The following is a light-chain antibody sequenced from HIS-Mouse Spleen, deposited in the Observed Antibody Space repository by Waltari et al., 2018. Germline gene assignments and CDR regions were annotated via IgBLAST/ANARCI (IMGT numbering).Light chain of an antibody. V-gene: IGLV3-19*01. CDR1: SLRSYY. J-gene: IGLJ2*01. CDR2: GKN. Sequence: SSELTQDPAVSVALGQTVRITCQGDSLRSYYASWYQKKPGQAPVLVIYGKNNRPSAIPDRFSGSSSGNTASLTITGAQAEDEADYYCNSRDSSGNHVVFGGGTKLTVL. CDR3: NSRDSSGNHVV.